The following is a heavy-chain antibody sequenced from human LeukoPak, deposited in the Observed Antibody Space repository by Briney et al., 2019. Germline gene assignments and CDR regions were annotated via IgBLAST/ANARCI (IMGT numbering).Heavy chain of an antibody. D-gene: IGHD5-24*01. CDR2: ISYDGNNK. J-gene: IGHJ2*01. CDR3: ARDGYNEEDWYFDL. Sequence: PGRSLRLSCAASGFTFSSYDMHWVRQAPGKGLEWVAVISYDGNNKYYADSVKGRFTISRDNSKKTLYLQMNSLRVEDTAVYYCARDGYNEEDWYFDLWGRGILVTVFS. CDR1: GFTFSSYD. V-gene: IGHV3-30-3*01.